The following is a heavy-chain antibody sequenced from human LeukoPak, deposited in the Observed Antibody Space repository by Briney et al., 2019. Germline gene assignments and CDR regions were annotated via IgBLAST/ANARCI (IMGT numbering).Heavy chain of an antibody. Sequence: QPGRSLSLSCAGSGFIFNNYAMHWVRQPPGKGLEWVSGISWNSGSIDYADSVKGRFTISRDNAKNSLYLQVNSLRVEDTAFYYCAKDNRRPYTSGPNPDSLHWGQGALVTVSS. J-gene: IGHJ4*02. CDR2: ISWNSGSI. V-gene: IGHV3-9*01. CDR3: AKDNRRPYTSGPNPDSLH. D-gene: IGHD6-19*01. CDR1: GFIFNNYA.